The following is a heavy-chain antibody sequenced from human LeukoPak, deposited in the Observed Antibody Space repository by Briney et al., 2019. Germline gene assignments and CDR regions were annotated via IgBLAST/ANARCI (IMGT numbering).Heavy chain of an antibody. CDR2: ISGSGGNT. D-gene: IGHD4-11*01. CDR1: GFTFRSYA. J-gene: IGHJ4*02. V-gene: IGHV3-23*01. CDR3: AKGNYGYYFDY. Sequence: PGXSLRLSCAASGFTFRSYAMSWVGQAQGKGLEWVSAISGSGGNTYYADSVKGRFTISRDNSKNTLYLQMNSLRAEDTAIYYCAKGNYGYYFDYWGQGTLVTVSS.